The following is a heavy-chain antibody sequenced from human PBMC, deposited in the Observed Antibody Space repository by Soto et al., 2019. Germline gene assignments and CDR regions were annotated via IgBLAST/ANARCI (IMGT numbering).Heavy chain of an antibody. CDR3: ARELYGDYTFYYYYGMDV. V-gene: IGHV4-4*07. J-gene: IGHJ6*02. CDR2: IYTSGST. D-gene: IGHD4-17*01. Sequence: SETLSLTCTVSVGSIISYYWSWIRQPAGKGLEWIGRIYTSGSTNYNPSLKSRVTMSVDTSKNQFSLKLSSVTAADTAVYYCARELYGDYTFYYYYGMDVWGQGTTVTVSS. CDR1: VGSIISYY.